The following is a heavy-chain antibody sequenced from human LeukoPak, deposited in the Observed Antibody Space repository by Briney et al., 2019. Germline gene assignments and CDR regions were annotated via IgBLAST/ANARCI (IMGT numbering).Heavy chain of an antibody. CDR1: GFTVSSNY. CDR3: ARCAERIHDPENYFDY. V-gene: IGHV3-53*01. D-gene: IGHD1-1*01. J-gene: IGHJ4*02. Sequence: GGSLRLSCAASGFTVSSNYMNWVRRAPGKGLEWVSAFYSDGSTYYADSVKGRFTISRDNSKNTLFLQMNSLRAEDTAVYYCARCAERIHDPENYFDYWGQGTLVTVSS. CDR2: FYSDGST.